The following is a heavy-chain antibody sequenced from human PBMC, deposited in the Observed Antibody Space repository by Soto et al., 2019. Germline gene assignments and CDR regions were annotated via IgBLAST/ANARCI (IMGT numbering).Heavy chain of an antibody. CDR2: ISTYNGNT. CDR3: ARGFRVAATRWWFDP. Sequence: QVQLVQSGAEVKKPGASVKVSCKASGYTFTSYDISRVRQAPGQGLEWMGWISTYNGNTNYAQKLQGRVTMTTDTSTSTAYMELRSLRSDDTAVYYCARGFRVAATRWWFDPWGQGTLVTVSS. D-gene: IGHD2-15*01. J-gene: IGHJ5*02. V-gene: IGHV1-18*01. CDR1: GYTFTSYD.